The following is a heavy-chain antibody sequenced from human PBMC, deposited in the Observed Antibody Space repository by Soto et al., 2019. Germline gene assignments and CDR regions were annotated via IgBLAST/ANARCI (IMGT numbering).Heavy chain of an antibody. V-gene: IGHV3-7*01. CDR2: IKQDGSEK. CDR1: VFTFISYW. D-gene: IGHD3-22*01. CDR3: ARVLNPKYYYDSSGYYQFDY. Sequence: PGWSLRLSCAASVFTFISYWMSWVRQAPGKGLEWVANIKQDGSEKYYVDSVEGRFTISRDNAKNSLFLQMNSLRAEDTAVYYCARVLNPKYYYDSSGYYQFDYWGQGTLVTV. J-gene: IGHJ4*02.